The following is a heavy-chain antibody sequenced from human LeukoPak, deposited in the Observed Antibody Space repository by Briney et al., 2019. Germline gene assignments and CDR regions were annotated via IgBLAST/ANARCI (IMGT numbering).Heavy chain of an antibody. CDR3: AREMPPGDYFDY. J-gene: IGHJ4*02. CDR2: IKEDGRGK. D-gene: IGHD2-2*01. V-gene: IGHV3-7*05. CDR1: GFTFSSYW. Sequence: PGGSLRLSCVASGFTFSSYWMSWVRQAPGKGLEWVANIKEDGRGKYYVDSVKGRFTISRDNAKNSLYLQMSSLRAEDTAVYYCAREMPPGDYFDYWGQGTLVTVSS.